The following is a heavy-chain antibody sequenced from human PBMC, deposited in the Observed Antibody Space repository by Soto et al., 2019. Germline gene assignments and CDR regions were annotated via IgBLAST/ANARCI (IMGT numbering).Heavy chain of an antibody. CDR1: RFSFSNYA. Sequence: EVQLLESGGRLVPPGGSLRLSCAGSRFSFSNYAMTWARQAPGEGLEWVSSITWSGGGTTYADSVKGRFTISRDNSKNIMYLQMDSLRADDTGVYYCSTDPNGDYIGAFDNWGKGTMLTFSS. J-gene: IGHJ3*02. V-gene: IGHV3-23*01. D-gene: IGHD4-17*01. CDR2: ITWSGGGT. CDR3: STDPNGDYIGAFDN.